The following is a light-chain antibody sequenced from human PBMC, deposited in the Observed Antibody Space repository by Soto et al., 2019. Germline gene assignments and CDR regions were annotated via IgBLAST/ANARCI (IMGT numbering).Light chain of an antibody. CDR1: QSVSSSY. J-gene: IGKJ1*01. CDR3: QHYVTSLTT. V-gene: IGKV3-20*01. CDR2: GAS. Sequence: IVLTQSPGTLSLSPGERATLSCRASQSVSSSYLAWYQQKPGQAPRLLIYGASSRATGILDRFSGSGSGTDFTLTISRLEPEDFAVYYCQHYVTSLTTFGQGTKVDIK.